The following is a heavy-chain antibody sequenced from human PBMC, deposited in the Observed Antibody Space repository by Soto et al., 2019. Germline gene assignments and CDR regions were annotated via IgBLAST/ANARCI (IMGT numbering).Heavy chain of an antibody. CDR3: TSARDGWDIDTFDI. CDR2: IKTKTNGGTT. V-gene: IGHV3-15*01. Sequence: PGGSLRLSCAASGFTFSNAWMSWVRQAPGKGLEWVGRIKTKTNGGTTDYAAPVKGRFTLSRDDSKNTLYLQMNSLKTEDTAVYYCTSARDGWDIDTFDIWGQGTMVTVSS. J-gene: IGHJ3*02. CDR1: GFTFSNAW. D-gene: IGHD6-19*01.